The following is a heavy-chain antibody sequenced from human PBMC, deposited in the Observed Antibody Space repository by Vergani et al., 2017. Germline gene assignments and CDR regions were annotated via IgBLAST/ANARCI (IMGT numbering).Heavy chain of an antibody. J-gene: IGHJ6*03. V-gene: IGHV3-30*02. CDR2: IRYDGSNK. D-gene: IGHD1-26*01. Sequence: VQLVESGGGVVQPGGSLRLSCAASGFTFSSYGMHWVRQAPGKGLEWVAFIRYDGSNKYYADSVKGRFTISRDNSKNTLYLQMNSLRAEDTAVYYCARDGWELLDYFYYMDVWGKGTTVTVSS. CDR1: GFTFSSYG. CDR3: ARDGWELLDYFYYMDV.